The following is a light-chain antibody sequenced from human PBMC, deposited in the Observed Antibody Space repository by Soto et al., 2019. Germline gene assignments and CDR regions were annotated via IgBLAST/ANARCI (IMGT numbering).Light chain of an antibody. J-gene: IGLJ1*01. V-gene: IGLV2-14*01. CDR2: EVS. CDR3: SSYTSSSTVV. CDR1: SSDVGGYNY. Sequence: QSVLTQPASVSGSPGQSITISCTGTSSDVGGYNYVSWYQHHPGKAPRLIIYEVSNRPSGVSNRFSGSKSGSTASLTISGLQADDEADYYCSSYTSSSTVVFGIGTKVTVL.